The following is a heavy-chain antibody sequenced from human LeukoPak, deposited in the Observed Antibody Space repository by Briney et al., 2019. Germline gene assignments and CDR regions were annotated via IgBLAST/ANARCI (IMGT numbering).Heavy chain of an antibody. J-gene: IGHJ4*02. CDR2: IYHSGST. Sequence: SETLSLTCAVSGYSISSGYYWGWIRQPPGKGLEWIGSIYHSGSTYYNPSLKSRVTISVDTSKNQFSLKLGSVTAADTAVYYCARQRIPRSFDYWGQGTLVTVSS. V-gene: IGHV4-38-2*01. CDR3: ARQRIPRSFDY. CDR1: GYSISSGYY. D-gene: IGHD2/OR15-2a*01.